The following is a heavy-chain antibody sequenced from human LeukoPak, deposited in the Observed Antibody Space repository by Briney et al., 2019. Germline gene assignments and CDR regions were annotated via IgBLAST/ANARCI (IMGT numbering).Heavy chain of an antibody. Sequence: SETLSLTCAVYGGSFSGYYWSWIRQPPGKGLEWIGEINHSGSTNYNPSLKSRVTISVDTSKNQFSLKLSSVTAADTAVYYCARDGRIADYYYYGMDAWGQGTTVTVSS. CDR3: ARDGRIADYYYYGMDA. D-gene: IGHD6-13*01. CDR1: GGSFSGYY. CDR2: INHSGST. J-gene: IGHJ6*02. V-gene: IGHV4-34*01.